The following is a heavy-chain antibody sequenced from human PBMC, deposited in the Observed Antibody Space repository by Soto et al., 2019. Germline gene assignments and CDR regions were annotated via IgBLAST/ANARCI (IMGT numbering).Heavy chain of an antibody. CDR2: ISGSGGRS. CDR1: GFTFSNYA. J-gene: IGHJ4*02. D-gene: IGHD6-13*01. Sequence: EVQLLDSGGGLVQPGGSLRLSCAASGFTFSNYAMTWVRQGPGKGLEWVSGISGSGGRSYYADSVTGRFTISRDNSQSTLYLQMNSLRAEHTAVYYCAKSYAVLSLEQPYYFDYFGQGTLVTVSS. V-gene: IGHV3-23*01. CDR3: AKSYAVLSLEQPYYFDY.